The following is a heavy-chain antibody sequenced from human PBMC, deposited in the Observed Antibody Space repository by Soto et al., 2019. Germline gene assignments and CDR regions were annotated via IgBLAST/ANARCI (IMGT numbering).Heavy chain of an antibody. CDR2: ISTNGVGT. J-gene: IGHJ6*03. D-gene: IGHD6-6*01. V-gene: IGHV3-64*01. CDR3: ARRARPDFYYMDV. CDR1: GFTLSGYA. Sequence: EVQLVESGGGLVQPGGSLRLSCAASGFTLSGYAMDWVRQAPGKGLEYVSGISTNGVGTYYANSVQGRFTTSRDNSKNTVYLQMGSLRPEDMAVYYCARRARPDFYYMDVWGKGTTVTVSS.